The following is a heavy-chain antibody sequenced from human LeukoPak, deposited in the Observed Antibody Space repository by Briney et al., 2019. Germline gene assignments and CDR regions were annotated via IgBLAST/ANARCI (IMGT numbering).Heavy chain of an antibody. Sequence: PSETLSLTCAVYGGSFSGYYWSWIRQPPGKGLEWIGEINHSGSTNYNPSLKSRVTISVDTSKNQFSLKLSSVTAADTAVYYAVVVAAIPGWFDPWGQGTLVTVSS. J-gene: IGHJ5*02. V-gene: IGHV4-34*01. CDR2: INHSGST. CDR3: VVVAAIPGWFDP. D-gene: IGHD2-15*01. CDR1: GGSFSGYY.